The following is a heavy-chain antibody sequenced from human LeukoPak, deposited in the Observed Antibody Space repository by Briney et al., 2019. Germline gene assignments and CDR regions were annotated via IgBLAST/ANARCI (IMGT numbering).Heavy chain of an antibody. Sequence: GGSLRLSCAASGFTFSSYSMNWVRQAPGKGLEWVSYISSSSSSTIYYADSVKGRLTISRDNAKNSLYLQMNSLRAEDTAVYYCASMNYGDLDYWGQGTLVTVSS. CDR2: ISSSSSSTI. D-gene: IGHD4-17*01. CDR1: GFTFSSYS. V-gene: IGHV3-48*01. CDR3: ASMNYGDLDY. J-gene: IGHJ4*02.